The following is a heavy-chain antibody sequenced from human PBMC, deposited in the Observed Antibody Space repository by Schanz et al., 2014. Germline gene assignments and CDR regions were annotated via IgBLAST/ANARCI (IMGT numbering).Heavy chain of an antibody. CDR1: GFNSDDYA. CDR3: AKGSRAGSKVMDV. D-gene: IGHD3-10*01. CDR2: IPWNGAAI. Sequence: EVQVVESGGGLVQPGGSLRLSCTASGFNSDDYAMHWVRQAPGKGLEWVSNIPWNGAAIGYAGSVRGQFTISRDSAKNSLYLQMNSLRPEDTAVYYCAKGSRAGSKVMDVWGKGTTVTVSS. J-gene: IGHJ6*03. V-gene: IGHV3-9*02.